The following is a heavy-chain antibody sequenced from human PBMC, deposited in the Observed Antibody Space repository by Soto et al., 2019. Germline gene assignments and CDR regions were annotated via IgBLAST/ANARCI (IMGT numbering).Heavy chain of an antibody. V-gene: IGHV3-33*01. J-gene: IGHJ5*02. CDR2: IWYDGSNK. D-gene: IGHD6-13*01. CDR1: GFTFISYG. Sequence: GGSLRLSCAASGFTFISYGMHWVRQAPGKGLEWVAVIWYDGSNKYYADSVKGRFTISRDNSKNTLYLQMNSLRAEDTAVYYCARDSYSSSWYRWFDPWGQGTLVTVSS. CDR3: ARDSYSSSWYRWFDP.